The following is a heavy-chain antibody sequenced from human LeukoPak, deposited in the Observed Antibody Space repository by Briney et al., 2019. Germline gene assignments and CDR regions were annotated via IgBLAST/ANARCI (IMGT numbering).Heavy chain of an antibody. CDR2: INAGNGNT. J-gene: IGHJ4*02. Sequence: ASVKVSCKASGYTFTSYAMHWVRQAPGQRLEWMGWINAGNGNTKYSQKLQGRVTMTTDTSTSTAYMELRSLRSDDTAVYYCARKAVADYWGQGTLVTVSS. D-gene: IGHD2-15*01. V-gene: IGHV1-3*01. CDR1: GYTFTSYA. CDR3: ARKAVADY.